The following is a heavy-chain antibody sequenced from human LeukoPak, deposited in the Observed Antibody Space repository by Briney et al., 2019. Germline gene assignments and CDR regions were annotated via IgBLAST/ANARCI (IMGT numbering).Heavy chain of an antibody. V-gene: IGHV1-8*01. Sequence: ASVKVSCKASGYTFTSYDINWVRQATGQGLEWMGWMNPNSGNTGYAQKFQGRVTMTRNTSISTAYMELSSLRSEDTAVYYCARSVPGYGDYAHWGQGTLVTVSS. CDR2: MNPNSGNT. CDR1: GYTFTSYD. CDR3: ARSVPGYGDYAH. D-gene: IGHD4-17*01. J-gene: IGHJ4*02.